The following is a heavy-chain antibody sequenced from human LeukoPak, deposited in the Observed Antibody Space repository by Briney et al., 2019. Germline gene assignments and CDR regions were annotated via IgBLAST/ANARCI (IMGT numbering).Heavy chain of an antibody. V-gene: IGHV3-66*01. Sequence: GGSLRLSCAASGLTVSDNFMDWVRQAPGKGLEWVSTIYSGGATYYADSVRGRFTISRDSSQNTVYLQMNSLRAEDTAVYYCARSFWGSGSYPSDYWGQGTLVTVSS. J-gene: IGHJ4*02. CDR3: ARSFWGSGSYPSDY. CDR1: GLTVSDNF. D-gene: IGHD3-10*01. CDR2: IYSGGAT.